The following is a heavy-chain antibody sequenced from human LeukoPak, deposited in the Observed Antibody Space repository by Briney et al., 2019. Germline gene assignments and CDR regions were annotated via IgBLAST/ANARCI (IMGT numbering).Heavy chain of an antibody. CDR3: ARSSFGGNVHFDY. J-gene: IGHJ4*02. CDR1: GYSFTSYD. V-gene: IGHV1-8*02. CDR2: MNPNSGDA. Sequence: GASVKVSCKASGYSFTSYDINWVRQATGQGLEWIGWMNPNSGDADYTQKFKGRVTFTRDTSTRTAYMEVNSLGSEDTAVYYCARSSFGGNVHFDYWGQGTLVTVSS. D-gene: IGHD4-23*01.